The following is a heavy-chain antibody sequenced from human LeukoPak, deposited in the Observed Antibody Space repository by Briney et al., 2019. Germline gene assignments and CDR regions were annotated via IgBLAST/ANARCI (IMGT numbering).Heavy chain of an antibody. J-gene: IGHJ3*02. V-gene: IGHV6-1*01. CDR1: GDSVSSNSAA. CDR2: TWYRSKWHY. Sequence: SQTLSLTCAISGDSVSSNSAAWNWIRQSPSRGLEWLGRTWYRSKWHYDYAVSVKSRITIYPDTSKNRFSLQLSSVTPEDTAVYYCAREPIASAGFNAFDIWGQGTMVTVSS. D-gene: IGHD6-13*01. CDR3: AREPIASAGFNAFDI.